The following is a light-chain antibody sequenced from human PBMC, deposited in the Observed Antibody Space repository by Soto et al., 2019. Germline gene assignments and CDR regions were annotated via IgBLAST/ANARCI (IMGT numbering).Light chain of an antibody. CDR1: QRVSTY. CDR3: QQRTNWGYT. V-gene: IGKV3-11*01. CDR2: DTS. Sequence: EFVLTQSPATLSLSPGDRATLSCRASQRVSTYLAWYQQKPGQAPRLLISDTSNRATGIPARFSGSGSGTDFTLTVSSLESEDFAVYYCQQRTNWGYTFGQGTKLDI. J-gene: IGKJ2*01.